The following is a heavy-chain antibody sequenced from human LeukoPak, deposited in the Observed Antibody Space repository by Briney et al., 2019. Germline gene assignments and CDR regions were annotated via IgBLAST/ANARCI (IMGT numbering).Heavy chain of an antibody. D-gene: IGHD4-17*01. CDR1: GGSFSGYY. V-gene: IGHV4-34*01. CDR3: ARAILVTVTTYFDY. Sequence: KSSETLSLTCAVYGGSFSGYYWSWIRQPPGKGLEWIGEINHSGSTNYNPSLKSRVTISVDTSKNQFSLKLSSVTAADTAVYYCARAILVTVTTYFDYWGQGTLVTVSS. CDR2: INHSGST. J-gene: IGHJ4*02.